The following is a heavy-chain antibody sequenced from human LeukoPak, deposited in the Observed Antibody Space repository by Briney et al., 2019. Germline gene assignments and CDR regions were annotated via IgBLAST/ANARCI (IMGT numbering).Heavy chain of an antibody. D-gene: IGHD6-19*01. CDR2: ISYDGSNK. J-gene: IGHJ5*02. CDR3: ARVGKSSGWYVFSGGDENWFDP. Sequence: QAGGSLRLSCAASGFTFSSYGMHWVRQAPGKGLEWVAVISYDGSNKYYADSVKGRFTISRDNSKNTLYLQMNSLRAEDTAVYYCARVGKSSGWYVFSGGDENWFDPWGQGTLVTVSS. V-gene: IGHV3-30*03. CDR1: GFTFSSYG.